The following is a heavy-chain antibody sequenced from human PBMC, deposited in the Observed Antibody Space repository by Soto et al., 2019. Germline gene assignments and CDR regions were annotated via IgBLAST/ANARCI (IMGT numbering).Heavy chain of an antibody. V-gene: IGHV1-8*01. CDR3: ATPRGYDFWSGYYTDYYYYGMDV. J-gene: IGHJ6*02. CDR1: GYTFTSYD. D-gene: IGHD3-3*01. CDR2: MNPNSGNT. Sequence: GASVKVSCKASGYTFTSYDINWVRQATGQGLEWMGWMNPNSGNTCYAQKFQGRVTMTRNTSISTAYMELSSLRSEDAAVYYCATPRGYDFWSGYYTDYYYYGMDVWSQGTTVTVSS.